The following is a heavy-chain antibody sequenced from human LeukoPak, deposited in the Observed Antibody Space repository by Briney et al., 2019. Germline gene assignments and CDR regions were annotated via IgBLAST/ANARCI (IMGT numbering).Heavy chain of an antibody. CDR1: GGSFSGYY. D-gene: IGHD2-2*01. Sequence: SETLSLTCAVYGGSFSGYYWSWIRQPPGKGLEWIGEINHSGSTNYNPSLKSRVTISVDTSKNQFSLKLSSVTAADTAVYYCARGVRVVVPAAIFDYYYYYYMDVWGKGTTVTVSS. J-gene: IGHJ6*03. CDR3: ARGVRVVVPAAIFDYYYYYYMDV. V-gene: IGHV4-34*01. CDR2: INHSGST.